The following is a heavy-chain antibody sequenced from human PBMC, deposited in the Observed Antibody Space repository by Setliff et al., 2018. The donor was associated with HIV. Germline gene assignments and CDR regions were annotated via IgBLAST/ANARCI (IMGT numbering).Heavy chain of an antibody. V-gene: IGHV3-7*03. CDR1: GFTFSKFW. J-gene: IGHJ4*02. CDR3: ARGTDYSGWFYDY. D-gene: IGHD1-26*01. Sequence: LRLSCIASGFTFSKFWMRWVRQAPGKGLERVADIKQDGSETYYVDSVRGRLTISRDNAKSSLYLQMNSLRAEDTAVYYCARGTDYSGWFYDYWGQGTQVTVSS. CDR2: IKQDGSET.